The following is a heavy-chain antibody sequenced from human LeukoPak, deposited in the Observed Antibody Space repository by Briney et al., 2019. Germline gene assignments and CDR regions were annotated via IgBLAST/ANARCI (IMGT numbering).Heavy chain of an antibody. V-gene: IGHV4-34*01. Sequence: PSETLSLTCAVYGGSFSGYYWSWIRQPPGKGLEWIGEINHSGSTNYNPSLKSRVTISVDTSKNQFSLKLSSVTAADTAVYYCARVSGSYGRYYYYGMDVWGQGTTVTVSS. CDR1: GGSFSGYY. D-gene: IGHD1-26*01. CDR2: INHSGST. CDR3: ARVSGSYGRYYYYGMDV. J-gene: IGHJ6*02.